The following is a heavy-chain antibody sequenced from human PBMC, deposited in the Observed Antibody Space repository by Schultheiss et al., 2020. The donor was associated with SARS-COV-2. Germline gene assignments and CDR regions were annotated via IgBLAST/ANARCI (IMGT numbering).Heavy chain of an antibody. J-gene: IGHJ2*01. Sequence: GGSLRLSCAASGFTFSSYSMNWVRQAPGKGLAWVAVISYDGSNKYSADSVKGRFTISRDNSKNTLYLQMNSLRAEDTAVYYCARDTVTTVRPSWYFDLWGRGTLVTVSS. CDR2: ISYDGSNK. CDR1: GFTFSSYS. CDR3: ARDTVTTVRPSWYFDL. V-gene: IGHV3-30*12. D-gene: IGHD4-17*01.